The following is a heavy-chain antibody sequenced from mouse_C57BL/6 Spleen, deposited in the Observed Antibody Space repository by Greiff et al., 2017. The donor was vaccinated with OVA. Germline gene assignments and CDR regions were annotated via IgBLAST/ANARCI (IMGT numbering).Heavy chain of an antibody. V-gene: IGHV5-9-1*02. D-gene: IGHD1-1*01. CDR2: ISSGGDYI. CDR1: GFTFSSYA. J-gene: IGHJ4*01. CDR3: TRGGITTVVANPYYAKDY. Sequence: DVKLVESGEGLVKPGGSLKLSCAASGFTFSSYAMSWVRQTPEKRLEWVAYISSGGDYIYYADTVKGRFTISRDNARNTLYLQMSSLKSEDTAMYYCTRGGITTVVANPYYAKDYWGKGTSVTVSS.